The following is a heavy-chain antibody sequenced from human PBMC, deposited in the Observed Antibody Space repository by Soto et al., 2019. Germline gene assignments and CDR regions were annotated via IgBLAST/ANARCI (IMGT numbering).Heavy chain of an antibody. D-gene: IGHD4-4*01. CDR3: ARAPPRTTTYYYYYGMDV. V-gene: IGHV3-33*01. Sequence: PGGSLGLSCEASGLTFSSYGMPWVRQAHGMGLEWVAVIWYDGSNKYYADSVKGRFTISRDNSKNTLYLQMNSLRAEDTAVYYCARAPPRTTTYYYYYGMDVWGQGTTVTVSS. CDR2: IWYDGSNK. CDR1: GLTFSSYG. J-gene: IGHJ6*02.